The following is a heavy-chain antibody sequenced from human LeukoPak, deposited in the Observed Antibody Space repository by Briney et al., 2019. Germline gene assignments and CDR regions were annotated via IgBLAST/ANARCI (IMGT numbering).Heavy chain of an antibody. Sequence: GGSLRLSCAASGFTFSSYGMHWVRQAPGKGLEWVAFIRYDGCNKYYADSVKGRFTISRDNSKNTLYLQMNSLRAEDTAVYYCAKDISSSWYGDYFDYWGQGTLVTVSS. D-gene: IGHD6-13*01. CDR3: AKDISSSWYGDYFDY. CDR1: GFTFSSYG. V-gene: IGHV3-30*02. CDR2: IRYDGCNK. J-gene: IGHJ4*02.